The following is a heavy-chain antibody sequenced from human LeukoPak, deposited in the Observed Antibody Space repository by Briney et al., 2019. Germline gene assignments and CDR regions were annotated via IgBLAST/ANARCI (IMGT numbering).Heavy chain of an antibody. CDR3: AKGSAAFDI. CDR1: GFTFSSYG. Sequence: GRSLRLSCAASGFTFSSYGMHWVRQAPGKGLEWVAVISYDGSNKYYAGSVKGRFTIPRDNSKNTLYLQMNSLRAEDTAVNYCAKGSAAFDIWGQGTMVTVSS. V-gene: IGHV3-30*18. CDR2: ISYDGSNK. J-gene: IGHJ3*02.